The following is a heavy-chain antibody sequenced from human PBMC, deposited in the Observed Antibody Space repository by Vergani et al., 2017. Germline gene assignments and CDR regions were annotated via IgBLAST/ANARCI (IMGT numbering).Heavy chain of an antibody. V-gene: IGHV5-10-1*03. CDR3: ARQGGNYEFWSGSTTFYYYYGMDV. Sequence: EVQLVQSGAEVKKPGESLRISCKGSGYSFTSYWISWVRQMPGKGLEWMGRIDPSDSYTNYSPSFQGHVTISADKSISTAYLQWSSLKASDTAMYYCARQGGNYEFWSGSTTFYYYYGMDVWGQGTTVTVAS. CDR2: IDPSDSYT. D-gene: IGHD3-3*01. CDR1: GYSFTSYW. J-gene: IGHJ6*02.